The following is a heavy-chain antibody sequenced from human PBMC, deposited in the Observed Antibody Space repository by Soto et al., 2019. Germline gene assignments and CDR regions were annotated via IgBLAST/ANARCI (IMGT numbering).Heavy chain of an antibody. Sequence: QVQLVQSGAEVKKPGSSVKVSCKASGGTFSSYAINWVRQAPGQGLEWMGGIIPIFGTANYAQKFQGRVTITADESTSTAYMELSSLRSEDTAVYYCARKGGSGNYRYYGMDVWGQGTTVTVSS. CDR3: ARKGGSGNYRYYGMDV. V-gene: IGHV1-69*12. J-gene: IGHJ6*02. D-gene: IGHD3-10*01. CDR2: IIPIFGTA. CDR1: GGTFSSYA.